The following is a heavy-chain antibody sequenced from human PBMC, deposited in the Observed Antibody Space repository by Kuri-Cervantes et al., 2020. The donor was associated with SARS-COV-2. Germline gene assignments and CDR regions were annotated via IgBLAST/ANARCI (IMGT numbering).Heavy chain of an antibody. CDR3: ARGAHDYYYYGMDV. CDR1: GFTFSDYY. Sequence: GGSLRLSCAASGFTFSDYYMSWIRQAPGKGLEWVSYISSSGSTIYYADSVKGRFTISRDNAENSLYLQMNSLRAEDTAVYYCARGAHDYYYYGMDVWGQGTTVTVSS. CDR2: ISSSGSTI. J-gene: IGHJ6*02. V-gene: IGHV3-11*01.